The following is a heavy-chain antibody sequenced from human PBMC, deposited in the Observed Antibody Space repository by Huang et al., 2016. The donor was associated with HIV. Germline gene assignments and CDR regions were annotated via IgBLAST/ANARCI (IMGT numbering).Heavy chain of an antibody. D-gene: IGHD3-3*01. CDR2: ISAGVAA. CDR3: ARGHYNFGSGSSTSWYFDL. V-gene: IGHV4-34*02. CDR1: GGYFMQYY. J-gene: IGHJ2*01. Sequence: QVQLEQWGAGQLKPSETLSLTCAVSGGYFMQYYWTWLRQTPGKGLEWIGEISAGVAATYNPSLRNRVAMSRVSSRSQFSLIMKSVIAADSGVYYCARGHYNFGSGSSTSWYFDLWGRGILVTVAS.